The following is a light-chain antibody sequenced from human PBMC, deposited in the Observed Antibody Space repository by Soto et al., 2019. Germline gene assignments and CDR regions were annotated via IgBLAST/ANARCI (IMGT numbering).Light chain of an antibody. CDR3: SSYAGSTVVV. CDR2: EVS. J-gene: IGLJ2*01. V-gene: IGLV2-8*01. CDR1: SSDVGGYNY. Sequence: QSALTQPPSASGSPGQSVTITCTGTSSDVGGYNYVSWYQQHPGKAPIFMIYEVSKRPSGVPDRFSGSKSGNTASLTVSGLQAEDEAEYYCSSYAGSTVVVFGGGTKLTVL.